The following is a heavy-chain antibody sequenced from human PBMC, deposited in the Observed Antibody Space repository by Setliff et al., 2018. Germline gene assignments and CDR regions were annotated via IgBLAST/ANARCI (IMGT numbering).Heavy chain of an antibody. CDR3: ARDPRGYSGFDRFRGAFNI. CDR2: INPSGGST. J-gene: IGHJ3*02. Sequence: ASVKVSCKASGYTFTSYYMHWVRQAPGQGLEWMGIINPSGGSTSYAQKFQGRVTMTRDTSTSTVYMELSSLRSEDTAVYYCARDPRGYSGFDRFRGAFNIWGQGTMVTVSS. V-gene: IGHV1-46*01. CDR1: GYTFTSYY. D-gene: IGHD5-12*01.